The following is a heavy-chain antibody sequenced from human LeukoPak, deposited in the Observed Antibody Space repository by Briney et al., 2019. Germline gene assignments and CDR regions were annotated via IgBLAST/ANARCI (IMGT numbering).Heavy chain of an antibody. CDR2: MNPNSGNT. D-gene: IGHD2-2*01. V-gene: IGHV1-8*01. CDR1: GYTFTSYD. J-gene: IGHJ6*02. Sequence: ASVTVSCKASGYTFTSYDINWVRQATGQGLEWMGWMNPNSGNTGYAQKFQGRVTMTRNTSISTAYMELSSLRSEDTAVYYCARDGGGYCSSTSCYGPHLTYYYYGMDVWGQGTTVTVSS. CDR3: ARDGGGYCSSTSCYGPHLTYYYYGMDV.